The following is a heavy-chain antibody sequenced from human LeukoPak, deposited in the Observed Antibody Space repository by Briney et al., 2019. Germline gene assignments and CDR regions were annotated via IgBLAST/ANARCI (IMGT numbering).Heavy chain of an antibody. D-gene: IGHD2/OR15-2a*01. CDR1: GVTVSRDY. CDR2: IYSDGNT. Sequence: PGGSLRLSCAASGVTVSRDYMSWVRQAPGKGLEWVSVIYSDGNTYYADSVKGRFTISRHNSKNTLFLQMDSLRIEDTAIYYCANRMTFGGQGTLVTVSS. J-gene: IGHJ4*02. CDR3: ANRMTF. V-gene: IGHV3-53*04.